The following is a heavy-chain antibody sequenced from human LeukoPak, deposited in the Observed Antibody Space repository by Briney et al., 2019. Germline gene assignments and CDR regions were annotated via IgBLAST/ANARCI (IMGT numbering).Heavy chain of an antibody. CDR3: ARDDYDILTGYYSHFDY. Sequence: PGGSLRLSCAASGFTFSTYEMNWVRQAPGKGLEWVAYIGSSSSTIYYADFVKGRFTISRDNAKNSLYLQMNSLRAEDTAVYYCARDDYDILTGYYSHFDYWGQGTLVTVSS. J-gene: IGHJ4*02. D-gene: IGHD3-9*01. CDR2: IGSSSSTI. CDR1: GFTFSTYE. V-gene: IGHV3-48*03.